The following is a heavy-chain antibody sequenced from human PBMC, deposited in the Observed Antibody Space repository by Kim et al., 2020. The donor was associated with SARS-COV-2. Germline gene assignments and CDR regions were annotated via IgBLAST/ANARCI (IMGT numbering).Heavy chain of an antibody. V-gene: IGHV4-34*01. D-gene: IGHD6-6*01. J-gene: IGHJ4*02. Sequence: NPSLKSRVTISVDTSKNQFSLKLSSVTAADTAVYYCARDGSSSHSFYFDYWGQGTLVTVSS. CDR3: ARDGSSSHSFYFDY.